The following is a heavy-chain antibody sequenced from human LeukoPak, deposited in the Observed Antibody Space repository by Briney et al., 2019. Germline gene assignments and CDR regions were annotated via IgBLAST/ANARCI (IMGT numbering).Heavy chain of an antibody. D-gene: IGHD3-22*01. CDR2: IYPGDSDT. CDR1: GYSFTTYW. CDR3: ASGDYYDSNVGTFDY. V-gene: IGHV5-51*01. J-gene: IGHJ4*02. Sequence: GESLKISCKGSGYSFTTYWIGWVRQMPGKDLEWMGIIYPGDSDTRYSPSFQGQVTISADKSISTAYLQWSSLKAADTAVYYCASGDYYDSNVGTFDYWGQGTLVTVSS.